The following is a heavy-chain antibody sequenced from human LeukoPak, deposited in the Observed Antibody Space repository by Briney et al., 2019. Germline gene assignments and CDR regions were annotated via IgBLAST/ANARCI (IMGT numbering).Heavy chain of an antibody. J-gene: IGHJ4*02. V-gene: IGHV4-34*01. CDR2: INHSGST. CDR3: ARGTGYSSGSAYYFDY. CDR1: GGSFSGYY. D-gene: IGHD6-19*01. Sequence: PSETLSLTCAVYGGSFSGYYWSWIRQPPGKGLEWIGEINHSGSTNYNPSLKSRVTISVDTSKNQFSLKLSSVTAADTAVYYCARGTGYSSGSAYYFDYWGQGTLVTVSS.